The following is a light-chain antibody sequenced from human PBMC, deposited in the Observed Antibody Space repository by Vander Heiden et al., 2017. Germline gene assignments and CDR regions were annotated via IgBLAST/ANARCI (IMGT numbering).Light chain of an antibody. J-gene: IGKJ3*01. CDR1: QSISSY. CDR2: AAS. Sequence: DIQMTQSPSSLSASVGDRATITCRASQSISSYLNWYQQKPGKDPKLLIYAASRLQSRLPSMISGGGSRDDFPLTSSRLPPDDVANYCQQHSNTTRYTFGHGTKVDIK. V-gene: IGKV1-39*01. CDR3: QHSNTTRYT.